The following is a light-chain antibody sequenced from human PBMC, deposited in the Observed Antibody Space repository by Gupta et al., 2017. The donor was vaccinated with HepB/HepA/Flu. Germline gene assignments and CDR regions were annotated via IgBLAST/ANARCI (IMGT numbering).Light chain of an antibody. CDR1: QSISSY. CDR3: QQSDSTLDT. Sequence: DIQMTQSPSSLSASVGDRVTITCRASQSISSYLNWYQQKPGKAPKLLIYAASSLQSGVPSRFSGSGSGTDFTLTISSLQPEDFATYYSQQSDSTLDTFGHGTKVDIK. J-gene: IGKJ3*01. CDR2: AAS. V-gene: IGKV1-39*01.